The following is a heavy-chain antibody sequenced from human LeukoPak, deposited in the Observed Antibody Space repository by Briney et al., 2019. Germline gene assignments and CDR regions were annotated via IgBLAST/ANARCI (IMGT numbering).Heavy chain of an antibody. CDR1: GGSISSGGYY. J-gene: IGHJ4*02. Sequence: SQTLSLTCTVSGGSISSGGYYWSWIRQHPGKGLEWIGYIYYSGSTNYNPSLKSRVTISVDTSKNQFSLKLSSVTAADTAVYYCARQTSGSYYYFDYWGQGTLVTVSS. D-gene: IGHD1-26*01. V-gene: IGHV4-31*03. CDR2: IYYSGST. CDR3: ARQTSGSYYYFDY.